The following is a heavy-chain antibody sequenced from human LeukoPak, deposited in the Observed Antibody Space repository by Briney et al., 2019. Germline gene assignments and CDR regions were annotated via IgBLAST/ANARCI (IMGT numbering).Heavy chain of an antibody. J-gene: IGHJ6*02. CDR3: ARGRSELPLTLLGMDV. CDR1: GYTITGYY. Sequence: ASVKVSCKASGYTITGYYMHWVRQAPGQGLEWMGRINPNSGGTNSAQKFQGRITMTRDTSISTAYMELSGLRSDDTAVYYCARGRSELPLTLLGMDVWGQGTTVTVSS. V-gene: IGHV1-2*06. D-gene: IGHD1-26*01. CDR2: INPNSGGT.